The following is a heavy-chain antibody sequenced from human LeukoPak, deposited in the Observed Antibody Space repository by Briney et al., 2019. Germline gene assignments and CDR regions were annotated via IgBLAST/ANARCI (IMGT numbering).Heavy chain of an antibody. D-gene: IGHD6-19*01. CDR2: INPSGGST. V-gene: IGHV1-46*01. Sequence: KRGGSLRLSCAASGFTFSSNYMSWVRQAPGQGLEWMGIINPSGGSTIYAQKCQGRVTMTRDTSTSTVYMELSSLRSEDTAVYYCAREVAVAQNYDYWGQGTLVTVSS. CDR1: GFTFSSNY. J-gene: IGHJ4*02. CDR3: AREVAVAQNYDY.